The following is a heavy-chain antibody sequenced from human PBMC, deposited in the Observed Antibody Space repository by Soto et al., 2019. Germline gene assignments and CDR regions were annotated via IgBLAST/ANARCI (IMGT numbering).Heavy chain of an antibody. CDR2: IYYSGST. V-gene: IGHV4-31*03. J-gene: IGHJ4*02. CDR1: GGSISSGGYY. Sequence: QVQLQESGPGLVKSSQTLSLTCTVSGGSISSGGYYWSWIRQHPGKGLEWIGYIYYSGSTYYNPSLKSRVTISVDTSKNQFSLKLSSVTAADTAVDYCARWGYGSGSYSPFDYWGQGTLVTVSS. CDR3: ARWGYGSGSYSPFDY. D-gene: IGHD3-10*01.